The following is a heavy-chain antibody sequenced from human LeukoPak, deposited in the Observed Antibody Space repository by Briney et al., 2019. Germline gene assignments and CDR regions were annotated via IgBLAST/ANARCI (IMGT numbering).Heavy chain of an antibody. V-gene: IGHV3-23*01. Sequence: GGTLRLSCAASGFTFSSYGMSWVRQAPGKGLEWVSAISGSGGSTYYADSVKGRFTISRDNSKNTLYLRMNSLRAEDTAVYYCAKFRFTAVAGTMSYYFDYWGQGTLVTVSS. J-gene: IGHJ4*02. CDR3: AKFRFTAVAGTMSYYFDY. CDR1: GFTFSSYG. D-gene: IGHD6-19*01. CDR2: ISGSGGST.